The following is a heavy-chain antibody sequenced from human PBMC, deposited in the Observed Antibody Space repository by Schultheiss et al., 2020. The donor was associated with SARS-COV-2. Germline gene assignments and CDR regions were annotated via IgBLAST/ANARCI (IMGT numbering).Heavy chain of an antibody. J-gene: IGHJ6*02. D-gene: IGHD3-3*01. CDR2: MNPNSGNT. V-gene: IGHV1-8*01. CDR1: GYTFTSYD. CDR3: ARVSISEGSDDFWSGYYIPPPYYYGMDV. Sequence: ASVKVSCKASGYTFTSYDINWVRQATGQGLEWMGWMNPNSGNTGYAQKFQGRVTMTTDTSTSTAYMELRSLRSDDTAVYYCARVSISEGSDDFWSGYYIPPPYYYGMDVWGQGTTVTVSS.